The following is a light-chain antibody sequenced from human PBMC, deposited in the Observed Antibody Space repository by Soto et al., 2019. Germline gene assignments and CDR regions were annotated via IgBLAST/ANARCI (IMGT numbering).Light chain of an antibody. CDR1: SSDVGGYNY. V-gene: IGLV2-8*01. Sequence: QSVLSEPSSASLSPGQSVTISCTGTSSDVGGYNYVSWYQQHPGKAPKLMIYEVIKRPSGVPDRFSGSKSGNTASLTVSGLQAEDEADYYCSSYAGSNSYVFGTGTKVTVL. CDR3: SSYAGSNSYV. CDR2: EVI. J-gene: IGLJ1*01.